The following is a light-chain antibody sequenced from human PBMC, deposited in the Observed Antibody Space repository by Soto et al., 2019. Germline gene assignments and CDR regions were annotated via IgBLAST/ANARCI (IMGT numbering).Light chain of an antibody. J-gene: IGKJ4*01. Sequence: DVQMTQSPSSLSASVGDRVTITFRASQDINSYLSWYQQKPGNAPKSLIYAASSLQTGVPSRFSGRESVTDFTLTINNLQPEDSATYYCQNYNIYPPPVDGRTKVVIK. V-gene: IGKV1D-16*01. CDR1: QDINSY. CDR3: QNYNIYPPP. CDR2: AAS.